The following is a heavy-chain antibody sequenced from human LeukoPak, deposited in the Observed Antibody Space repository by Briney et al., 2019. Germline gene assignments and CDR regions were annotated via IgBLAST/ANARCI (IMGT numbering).Heavy chain of an antibody. Sequence: GASVKVSCKASGGTFSSYAISWVRQAPGQGLEWMGRIIPILGIANYAQKFQGRVTITADESTSTAYMELSSLRSEDTAVYYCAREKRSSSSHGYYYMDVWGKGTTVTASS. D-gene: IGHD6-6*01. CDR2: IIPILGIA. J-gene: IGHJ6*03. CDR1: GGTFSSYA. CDR3: AREKRSSSSHGYYYMDV. V-gene: IGHV1-69*04.